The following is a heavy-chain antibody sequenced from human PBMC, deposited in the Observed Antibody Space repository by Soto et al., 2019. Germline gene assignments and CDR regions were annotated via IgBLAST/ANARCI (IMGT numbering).Heavy chain of an antibody. CDR1: GFSFTIYW. J-gene: IGHJ4*02. V-gene: IGHV3-7*01. Sequence: GGSLRLSCATXGFSFTIYWMSWVRQAPGRGLEWVANIKQDGGETYYVDSVKGRFTISRDNAKNSLYLQMNSLRPQDTALYYCARELPNLYFEYWGQGTLVTVSS. CDR3: ARELPNLYFEY. CDR2: IKQDGGET.